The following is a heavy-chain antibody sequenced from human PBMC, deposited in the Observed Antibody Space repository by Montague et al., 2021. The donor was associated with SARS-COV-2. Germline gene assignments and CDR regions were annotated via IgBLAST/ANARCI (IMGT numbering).Heavy chain of an antibody. CDR2: IHYSGST. CDR1: GGSISSSSYY. CDR3: ARLWDTVYYYYGMDV. D-gene: IGHD1-26*01. J-gene: IGHJ6*02. V-gene: IGHV4-39*01. Sequence: SETLSLTRAVSGGSISSSSYYWGWIRQPPGKGLEWIGSIHYSGSTYYNPSLKSRVSISVDTSKDQFSLKLSSVTAADTAVYYCARLWDTVYYYYGMDVWGQGTTVNVSS.